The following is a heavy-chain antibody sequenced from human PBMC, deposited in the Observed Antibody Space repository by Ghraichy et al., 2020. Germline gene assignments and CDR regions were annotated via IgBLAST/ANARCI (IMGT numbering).Heavy chain of an antibody. Sequence: SETLSLTCAVYGGSFSGYYWSWIRQPPGKGLEWIGEINHSGSTNYNPSLKSRVTISVDTSKNQFSLKLSSVTAADTAVYYCARGRGTIFGVVRPPYYYYYMDVWGKGTTVTVSS. V-gene: IGHV4-34*01. CDR1: GGSFSGYY. D-gene: IGHD3-3*01. CDR2: INHSGST. CDR3: ARGRGTIFGVVRPPYYYYYMDV. J-gene: IGHJ6*03.